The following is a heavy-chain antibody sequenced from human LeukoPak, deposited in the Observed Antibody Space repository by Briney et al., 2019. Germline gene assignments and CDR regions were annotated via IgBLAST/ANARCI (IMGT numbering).Heavy chain of an antibody. D-gene: IGHD6-19*01. V-gene: IGHV3-23*01. J-gene: IGHJ4*02. CDR3: AKDGAVAGFRGNFDY. CDR1: GFTFSSYA. Sequence: SGGSLRLSCAASGFTFSSYAMSWVRQAPGKGLEWVSAISGSGGSTYYADSVKGRFTISRDNSKNTLYLQMNSLRAEDTAVYYCAKDGAVAGFRGNFDYWGQATLVTVSS. CDR2: ISGSGGST.